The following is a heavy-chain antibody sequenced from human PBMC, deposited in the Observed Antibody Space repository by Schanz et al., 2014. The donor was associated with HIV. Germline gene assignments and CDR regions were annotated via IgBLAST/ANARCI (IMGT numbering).Heavy chain of an antibody. CDR1: GYTFSSYS. Sequence: QVQLVQSGTEVKKPGASVRVSCKASGYTFSSYSLSWVRQATGQGLEWMGWMNPNSGNTGYAQKFQGRVTMTRNTSISTAYMELSSLRSEDTAVYYCARRGLVGATLYYYYYGMDVWGQGTTVTVSS. D-gene: IGHD1-26*01. CDR2: MNPNSGNT. V-gene: IGHV1-8*02. CDR3: ARRGLVGATLYYYYYGMDV. J-gene: IGHJ6*02.